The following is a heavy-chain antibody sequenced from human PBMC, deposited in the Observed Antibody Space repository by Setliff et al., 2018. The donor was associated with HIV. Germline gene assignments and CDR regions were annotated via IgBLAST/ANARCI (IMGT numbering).Heavy chain of an antibody. CDR3: AIGSSNWPHRPNNYYFDY. D-gene: IGHD6-13*01. V-gene: IGHV1-3*01. J-gene: IGHJ4*02. CDR2: INAGNGDT. CDR1: GDTSTTYA. Sequence: GASVKVSCKASGDTSTTYALHWVRQAPGQRLEWMGWINAGNGDTKSSQKFQGRVTITRDTSASTAYMELSSLRSEDTGVYYCAIGSSNWPHRPNNYYFDYWGQGTPVTVSS.